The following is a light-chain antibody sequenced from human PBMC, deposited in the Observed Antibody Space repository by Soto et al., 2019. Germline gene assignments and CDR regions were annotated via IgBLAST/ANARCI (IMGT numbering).Light chain of an antibody. CDR3: QSYDSSLSGHV. CDR2: GDS. Sequence: QSVLTQPPSVSGAPGQRVTISCTGSSSNIGAGYDVQWYQQLPGTAPKLLIYGDSNRPSGFPDRFSGSKSGTSASLAITGLQAEDEADYYCQSYDSSLSGHVFGTGTKVTVL. V-gene: IGLV1-40*01. CDR1: SSNIGAGYD. J-gene: IGLJ1*01.